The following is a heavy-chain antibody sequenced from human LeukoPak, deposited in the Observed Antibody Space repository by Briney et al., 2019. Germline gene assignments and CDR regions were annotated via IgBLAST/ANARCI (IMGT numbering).Heavy chain of an antibody. CDR1: GGSVSSGDYY. Sequence: ETLSLTCTVSGGSVSSGDYYWTWIRQPPGKGLEWVSAISGSGGSTYYADSVKGRFTISRDNSKNTLYLQMNSLRAEDTAVYYCAKDTYNWNYWVFDYWGQGTLVTVSS. CDR3: AKDTYNWNYWVFDY. J-gene: IGHJ4*02. V-gene: IGHV3-23*01. D-gene: IGHD1-7*01. CDR2: ISGSGGST.